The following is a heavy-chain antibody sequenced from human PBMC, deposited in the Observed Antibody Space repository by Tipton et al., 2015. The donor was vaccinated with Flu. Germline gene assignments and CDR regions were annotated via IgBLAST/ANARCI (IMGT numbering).Heavy chain of an antibody. CDR3: ARAPRDYYGDYSNDAFDI. CDR1: GFTFSSYW. J-gene: IGHJ3*02. Sequence: SLRLSYAASGFTFSSYWMSWVRQAPGKGLEWVANIKQDGSEKYYVDSVKGRFTISRDNAKNSLYLQMNSLRAEDTAVYYCARAPRDYYGDYSNDAFDIWGQGTMVTVSS. V-gene: IGHV3-7*01. D-gene: IGHD4-17*01. CDR2: IKQDGSEK.